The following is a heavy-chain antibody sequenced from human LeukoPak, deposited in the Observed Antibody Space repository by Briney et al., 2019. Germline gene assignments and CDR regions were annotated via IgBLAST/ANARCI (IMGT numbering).Heavy chain of an antibody. D-gene: IGHD1-26*01. J-gene: IGHJ4*02. Sequence: PGGSLRLSCAASGFAFSTFWMGWVRQAPGKGLEWVANIKQDGGEKSYADSLKARFTISRDNGKNSLYLQMNSLRADDTAVYYCAGWDRSHWFDYWGQGTLVTVSS. CDR2: IKQDGGEK. CDR3: AGWDRSHWFDY. V-gene: IGHV3-7*01. CDR1: GFAFSTFW.